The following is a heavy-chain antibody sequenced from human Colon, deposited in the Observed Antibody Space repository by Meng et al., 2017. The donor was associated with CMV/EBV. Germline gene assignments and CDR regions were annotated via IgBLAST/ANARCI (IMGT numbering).Heavy chain of an antibody. Sequence: GESLKISCVASGYPFSSYAMSWVRQAPGKGLEWVANIKEDGSEQFYADSVKGRFTISRDNAKNSLYLQMNSLRAGDTALYYCGKNRVESWGQGTLVTVSS. D-gene: IGHD3-10*01. CDR3: GKNRVES. V-gene: IGHV3-7*01. J-gene: IGHJ4*02. CDR1: GYPFSSYA. CDR2: IKEDGSEQ.